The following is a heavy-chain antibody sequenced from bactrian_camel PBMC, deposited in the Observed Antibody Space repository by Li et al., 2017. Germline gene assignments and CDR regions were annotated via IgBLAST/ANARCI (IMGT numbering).Heavy chain of an antibody. CDR1: GYAISGYR. V-gene: IGHV3S40*01. J-gene: IGHJ4*01. D-gene: IGHD3*01. Sequence: VQLVESGGDSVQTGGSLKLSCVVSGYAISGYRLGWFRQAPGKEREGVAAIDSDTVTTNYADSVKGRFTISRDNAKDTLYLQMNSLKIEDTAVYYCALGSSRQATMTARGKGTQVTVS. CDR2: IDSDTVTT.